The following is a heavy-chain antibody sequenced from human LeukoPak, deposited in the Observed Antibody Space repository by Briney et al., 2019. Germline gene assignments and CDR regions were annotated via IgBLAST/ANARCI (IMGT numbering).Heavy chain of an antibody. D-gene: IGHD6-13*01. CDR2: ISAYNGNT. CDR1: GYTFTNYG. Sequence: ASVKVSCTASGYTFTNYGISWVRQAPGQGLEWMGWISAYNGNTNYAQKLQGRVTMTTDTSTSTAYMELRSLRSDDTAVYYCARCSRIAAARTIDYWGQGTLVTVSS. J-gene: IGHJ4*02. V-gene: IGHV1-18*01. CDR3: ARCSRIAAARTIDY.